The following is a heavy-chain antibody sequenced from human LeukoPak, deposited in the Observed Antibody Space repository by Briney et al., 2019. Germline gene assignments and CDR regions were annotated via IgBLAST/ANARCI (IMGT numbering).Heavy chain of an antibody. CDR1: GFSFSKYW. J-gene: IGHJ4*02. CDR2: IKEDGTYT. V-gene: IGHV3-74*01. CDR3: ARDFDMGITPGDDFDF. D-gene: IGHD3-9*01. Sequence: PGGSLRLSCAASGFSFSKYWMHWVRQTPGEGLVWVARIKEDGTYTSYADSVKGRFTISRDNARNTVFLQMNSLRAEDTAVYYCARDFDMGITPGDDFDFWGQGTLVTVYS.